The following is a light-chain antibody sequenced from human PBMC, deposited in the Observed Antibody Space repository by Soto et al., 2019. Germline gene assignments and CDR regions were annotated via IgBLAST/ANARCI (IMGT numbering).Light chain of an antibody. CDR2: GAS. CDR1: QSVSTN. Sequence: EIVLTQSPGTLSLSPGERATLSCRASQSVSTNVAWYQQKPGQALRLLMFGASTRAAGIPVRFSGSGSATEFTLTISSLESEDFALYYCQQYDNWPPAITFGQGTRLEIK. CDR3: QQYDNWPPAIT. V-gene: IGKV3-15*01. J-gene: IGKJ5*01.